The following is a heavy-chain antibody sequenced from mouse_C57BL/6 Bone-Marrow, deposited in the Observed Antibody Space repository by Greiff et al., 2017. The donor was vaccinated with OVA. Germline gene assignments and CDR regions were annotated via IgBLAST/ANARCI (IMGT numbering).Heavy chain of an antibody. Sequence: QVQLKQPGAELVRPGTSVKLSCKASGYTFTSYWMHWVKQRPGQGLEWIGVIDPSDSYTNYNQKFKGKATLTVDTSSSTAYMQLSSLTSEDSAVYYCARPLYDYSLPYWGQGTLVTVSA. CDR1: GYTFTSYW. D-gene: IGHD2-4*01. CDR3: ARPLYDYSLPY. J-gene: IGHJ3*01. V-gene: IGHV1-59*01. CDR2: IDPSDSYT.